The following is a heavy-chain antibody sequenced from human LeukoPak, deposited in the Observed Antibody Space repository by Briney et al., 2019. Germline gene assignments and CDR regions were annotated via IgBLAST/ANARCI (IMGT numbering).Heavy chain of an antibody. CDR2: INHSGST. V-gene: IGHV4-34*01. CDR3: ARGAYSSSWYVWFDP. D-gene: IGHD6-13*01. Sequence: SENLSLTCAVYVGSFSGYYWSWIRQPPGKGLEWIGEINHSGSTNYNPSLKSRVTISVDTSKNQFSLKLSSVTAADTAVYYCARGAYSSSWYVWFDPWGQGTLVTVSS. CDR1: VGSFSGYY. J-gene: IGHJ5*02.